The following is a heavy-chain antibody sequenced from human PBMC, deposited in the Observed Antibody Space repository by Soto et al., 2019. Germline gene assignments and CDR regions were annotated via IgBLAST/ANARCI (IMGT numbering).Heavy chain of an antibody. Sequence: GGSLRLSCAASGFTFSSYGMHWVRQAPGKGLEWVAVIWYDGSNKYYADSVKGRFTISRDNSKNTLYLHMNSLRAEDTAVYYCAIYSWELPGGAFDFWGQGSMVTVSS. CDR2: IWYDGSNK. CDR3: AIYSWELPGGAFDF. CDR1: GFTFSSYG. V-gene: IGHV3-33*01. J-gene: IGHJ3*01. D-gene: IGHD1-26*01.